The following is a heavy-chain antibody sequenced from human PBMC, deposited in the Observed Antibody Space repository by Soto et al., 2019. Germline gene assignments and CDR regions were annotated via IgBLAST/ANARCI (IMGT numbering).Heavy chain of an antibody. CDR1: GDSFTNYA. D-gene: IGHD2-8*01. CDR3: GRYCTNTKCRGGYYLDL. CDR2: IILALGTP. J-gene: IGHJ5*02. Sequence: QVLLVQSGAEMQQPGSSVSVSCKASGDSFTNYAFTWVRQAPGQGPEWLGGIILALGTPHYSQRFQGRLPIPADESSSAVYMELGSLRLDATAVYYCGRYCTNTKCRGGYYLDLWGQGTLLTVSS. V-gene: IGHV1-69*01.